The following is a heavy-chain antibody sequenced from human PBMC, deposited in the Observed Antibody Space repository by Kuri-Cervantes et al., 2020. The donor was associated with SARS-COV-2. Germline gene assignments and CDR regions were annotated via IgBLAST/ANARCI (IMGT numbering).Heavy chain of an antibody. J-gene: IGHJ6*03. CDR3: AKGHILEKPNYFYFMDV. Sequence: GGSLRLSCAASGLTFSSYGMHWVRQAPGKGLEWVAVIWYDGSNKYYADSVKGRFTISRDNSKNTLYLQMNSLRAEDTAVYYCAKGHILEKPNYFYFMDVWCKGTTVTVSS. CDR2: IWYDGSNK. D-gene: IGHD2/OR15-2a*01. CDR1: GLTFSSYG. V-gene: IGHV3-33*06.